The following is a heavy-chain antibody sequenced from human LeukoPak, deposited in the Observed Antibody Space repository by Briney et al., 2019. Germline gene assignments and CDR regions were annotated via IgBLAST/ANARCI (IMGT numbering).Heavy chain of an antibody. CDR2: INHSGST. CDR3: ARERGYSRSEYFQH. D-gene: IGHD6-13*01. CDR1: GGSFSGYN. J-gene: IGHJ1*01. V-gene: IGHV4-34*01. Sequence: PSETLSLTCAVYGGSFSGYNWSWIRQPPRKGLEWIGEINHSGSTNYNPSIQRRGTISVDPSKNQFSLKLSYVTAGETGVCYCARERGYSRSEYFQHWGEGALVTVSS.